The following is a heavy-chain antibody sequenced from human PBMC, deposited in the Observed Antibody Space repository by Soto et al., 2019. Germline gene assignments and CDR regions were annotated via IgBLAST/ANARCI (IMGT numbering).Heavy chain of an antibody. D-gene: IGHD3-22*01. J-gene: IGHJ1*01. V-gene: IGHV1-69*12. Sequence: QVQLVQSGAEVKKPGSSVKVSCKASGGTFSSYAISWVRQAPGQGLEWMGGIIPIFGTANYAQKFQGRITLPADDSTSTDYMELSSLRSEDTDVYYCARDSAQGGMIVVVNFQHWGQGTLVTVSS. CDR1: GGTFSSYA. CDR3: ARDSAQGGMIVVVNFQH. CDR2: IIPIFGTA.